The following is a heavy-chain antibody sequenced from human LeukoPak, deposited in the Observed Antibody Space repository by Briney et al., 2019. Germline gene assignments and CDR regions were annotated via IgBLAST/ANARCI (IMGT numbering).Heavy chain of an antibody. CDR1: GFTFSNYI. J-gene: IGHJ4*02. Sequence: GRSLRLSCAASGFTFSNYIMHWVRQAPGKGLEWVAVISYDGSNKYYADSVKGRFTISRDNSKNTLYLQMNSLRAEDTAVYYCAKDQASITMIVAGYYFDYWGQGTLVTVSS. V-gene: IGHV3-30*18. CDR3: AKDQASITMIVAGYYFDY. CDR2: ISYDGSNK. D-gene: IGHD3-22*01.